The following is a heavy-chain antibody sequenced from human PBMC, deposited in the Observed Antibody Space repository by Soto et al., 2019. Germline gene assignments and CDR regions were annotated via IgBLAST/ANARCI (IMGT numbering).Heavy chain of an antibody. Sequence: ASVKVSCKASGYTFTGYYLHWVRQAPGQGLEWMGWINPKIGETRYAPNFQGRVTMTSDTSISTAFMQLSNLKSDDTAVFYCATMVIDSPTIVPSDYWGQGALVTVSS. J-gene: IGHJ4*02. CDR2: INPKIGET. D-gene: IGHD5-18*01. CDR1: GYTFTGYY. V-gene: IGHV1-2*02. CDR3: ATMVIDSPTIVPSDY.